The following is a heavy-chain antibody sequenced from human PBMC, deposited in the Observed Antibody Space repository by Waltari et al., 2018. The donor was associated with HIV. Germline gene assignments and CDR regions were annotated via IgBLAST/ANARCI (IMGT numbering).Heavy chain of an antibody. CDR3: ARVVYDSSGYWFAY. D-gene: IGHD3-22*01. Sequence: EVQLVESGGGLVQPGGSLRLSCAVSGFTFSSYSMSWVRRAPGKGLVGVAYISGSSSTIYYTDSVKGRFTISRDNAKNSLYLQMNSLRAEDTAVYYCARVVYDSSGYWFAYWGQGTLVTVSS. J-gene: IGHJ4*02. CDR2: ISGSSSTI. V-gene: IGHV3-48*01. CDR1: GFTFSSYS.